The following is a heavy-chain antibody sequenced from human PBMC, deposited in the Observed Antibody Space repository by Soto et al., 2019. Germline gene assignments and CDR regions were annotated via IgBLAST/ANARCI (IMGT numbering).Heavy chain of an antibody. V-gene: IGHV4-31*03. J-gene: IGHJ5*02. Sequence: SETLSLTCTVSGGSISSGGYYCSWIRQHPGKGLEWIGYIYYSGSTYYNPSLKSRVTISVDTSKNQFSLKLSSVTAADTAMYYCARDRGYCSSTSCYGWFDPWGQGTLVTSPQ. CDR3: ARDRGYCSSTSCYGWFDP. CDR1: GGSISSGGYY. D-gene: IGHD2-2*01. CDR2: IYYSGST.